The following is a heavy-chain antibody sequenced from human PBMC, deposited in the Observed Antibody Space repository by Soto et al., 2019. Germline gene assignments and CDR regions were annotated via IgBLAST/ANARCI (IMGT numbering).Heavy chain of an antibody. CDR2: ISGSGGST. J-gene: IGHJ4*02. V-gene: IGHV3-23*01. Sequence: GGSQRLSWTASEVNFSSYAMRGIRQAQGKGLEWVSAISGSGGSTYYADSVKGRFTISRDNSKNTLYLQMNSLRAEDTAVYYCAKVPYYYDSSGYFDYWCQGTLVTV. D-gene: IGHD3-22*01. CDR3: AKVPYYYDSSGYFDY. CDR1: EVNFSSYA.